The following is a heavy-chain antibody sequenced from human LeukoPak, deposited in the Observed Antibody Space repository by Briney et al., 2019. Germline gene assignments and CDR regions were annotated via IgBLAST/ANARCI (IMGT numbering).Heavy chain of an antibody. D-gene: IGHD7-27*01. CDR2: ITSRSTT. CDR1: GFSFTSYE. CDR3: AKDGNWARFED. J-gene: IGHJ4*02. Sequence: GGSLRLFCAASGFSFTSYEMNWVRQAPGKGLEWVSGITSRSTTYYADSVKGRFTISRDNSKNMVWLQINSPTAEDTATYYCAKDGNWARFEDWGQGTLVTVSS. V-gene: IGHV3-23*01.